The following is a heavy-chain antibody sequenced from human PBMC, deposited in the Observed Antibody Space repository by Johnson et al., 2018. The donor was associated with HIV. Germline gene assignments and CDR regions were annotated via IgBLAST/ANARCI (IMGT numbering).Heavy chain of an antibody. J-gene: IGHJ3*01. Sequence: QVQLVESGGGVVQPGRSLRLSCAASGFTFSSYAMHWVRQAPGKGLEWVSVISHDASHIFYADSVPGRFTLSKDDSKNTVYLQMNSLRAEDTAVYYCARKGPTSGRADAFDLWGQGTMVTVSS. CDR3: ARKGPTSGRADAFDL. CDR1: GFTFSSYA. V-gene: IGHV3-30*04. CDR2: ISHDASHI.